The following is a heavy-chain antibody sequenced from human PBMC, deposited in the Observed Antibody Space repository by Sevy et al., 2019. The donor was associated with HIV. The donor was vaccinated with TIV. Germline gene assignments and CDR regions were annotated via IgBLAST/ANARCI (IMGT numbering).Heavy chain of an antibody. V-gene: IGHV4-34*01. CDR2: INHSGST. J-gene: IGHJ6*02. Sequence: SETLSLTCAVYGGSFSGYYWSWIRQPPGKGLEWIGEINHSGSTNYNPSLKSRVTISVDTSNNQFSLKLSSVTAADTAVYYCATDFWAFNYYYYYGMDVWGHGTTVTVSS. D-gene: IGHD3-3*01. CDR3: ATDFWAFNYYYYYGMDV. CDR1: GGSFSGYY.